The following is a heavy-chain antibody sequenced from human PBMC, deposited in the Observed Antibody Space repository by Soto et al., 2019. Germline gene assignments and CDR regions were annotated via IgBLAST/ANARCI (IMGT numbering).Heavy chain of an antibody. V-gene: IGHV4-34*01. D-gene: IGHD2-21*01. J-gene: IGHJ4*02. CDR3: ARQSLRGQIAVVLASIDS. CDR1: GGSFSGYY. Sequence: SETLSLTCAVYGGSFSGYYWTWIRQPPGKGLEWIGEINHSGSTNYSPSLKSRVTISVDTSKSQFSLRLRSVSAADTAVYFCARQSLRGQIAVVLASIDSWGQGSLVTVSS. CDR2: INHSGST.